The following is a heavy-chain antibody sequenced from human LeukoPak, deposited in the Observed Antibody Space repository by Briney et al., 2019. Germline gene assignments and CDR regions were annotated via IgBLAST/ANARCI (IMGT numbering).Heavy chain of an antibody. J-gene: IGHJ3*02. CDR1: GFPFSNAW. CDR2: IKSKTDGGTT. CDR3: TTDSCGGDCYFAFDI. V-gene: IGHV3-15*01. D-gene: IGHD2-21*02. Sequence: GSLRLSFAASGFPFSNAWMSWVRPAPGKGLEWVGRIKSKTDGGTTDYAAPVKGRFTISRDDSKNTLYLQMNSLKTEDTAVYYCTTDSCGGDCYFAFDIWGQGTMVTVSS.